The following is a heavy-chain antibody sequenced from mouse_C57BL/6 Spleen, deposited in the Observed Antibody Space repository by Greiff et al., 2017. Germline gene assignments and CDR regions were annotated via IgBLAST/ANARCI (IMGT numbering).Heavy chain of an antibody. Sequence: VQLQQSGAELVKPGASVKLSCTASGFNIKDYYMHWVKQRTEQGLEWIGRIDPEDGETKYAPQFQGKATITADTSSNTAYLQLSSLTSEDTAVYYCARRGYDGHYYAMDYWGQGTSVTVSS. CDR1: GFNIKDYY. D-gene: IGHD2-3*01. J-gene: IGHJ4*01. CDR3: ARRGYDGHYYAMDY. CDR2: IDPEDGET. V-gene: IGHV14-2*01.